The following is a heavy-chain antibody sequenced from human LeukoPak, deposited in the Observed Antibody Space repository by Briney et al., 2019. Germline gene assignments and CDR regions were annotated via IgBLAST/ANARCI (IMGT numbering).Heavy chain of an antibody. CDR1: GFTFSNYG. CDR2: IRYDESTK. V-gene: IGHV3-30*02. Sequence: GGSLRLSCAASGFTFSNYGMHWVRQAPGKGLEWVAFIRYDESTKFYADSVKGRFTISRDTSKTTLYLQMNSLRAEDTAVYYCAKDRGIAARPPFDYWGQGTLVTVSS. CDR3: AKDRGIAARPPFDY. J-gene: IGHJ4*02. D-gene: IGHD6-6*01.